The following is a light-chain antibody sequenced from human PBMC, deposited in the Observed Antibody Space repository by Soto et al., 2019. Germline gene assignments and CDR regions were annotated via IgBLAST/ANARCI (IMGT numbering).Light chain of an antibody. CDR2: RNN. Sequence: QLVLTQPPSASGTPGQRVTISCSGRSSNIGSNYVYWYQQLPGTAPKLLIFRNNQRPSGVPDRFSGSKSGTSASLAISGLRSDDEADYYCAAWDDSLSVVFGGGTKLTVL. J-gene: IGLJ2*01. CDR3: AAWDDSLSVV. CDR1: SSNIGSNY. V-gene: IGLV1-47*01.